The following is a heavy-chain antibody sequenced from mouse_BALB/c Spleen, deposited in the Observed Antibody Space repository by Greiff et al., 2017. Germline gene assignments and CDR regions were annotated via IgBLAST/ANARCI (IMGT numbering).Heavy chain of an antibody. V-gene: IGHV2-2*02. J-gene: IGHJ4*01. D-gene: IGHD1-1*01. CDR1: GFSLTSYG. Sequence: QVQLQQSGPGLVQPSQSLSITCTVSGFSLTSYGVHWVRQSPGKGLEWLGVIWSGGSTDYNAAFISRLSISKDNSKSQVFFKMNSLQANDTAIYYCARKGDYYGSSYLYYAMDYWGQGTSVTVSS. CDR2: IWSGGST. CDR3: ARKGDYYGSSYLYYAMDY.